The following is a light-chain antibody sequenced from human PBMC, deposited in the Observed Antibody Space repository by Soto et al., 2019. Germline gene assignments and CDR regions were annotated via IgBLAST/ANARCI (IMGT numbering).Light chain of an antibody. CDR3: LKTYNYPWT. CDR2: AAT. Sequence: DLQMTQSPFSLSASVGARVTITCRPTQTISRYLNWYQQKPGKAHKLLISAATTLQTGVPSRFSGSGSGTDFTLTISGLQPEEFAIYYCLKTYNYPWTVGKGNKVDIK. CDR1: QTISRY. V-gene: IGKV1-39*01. J-gene: IGKJ1*01.